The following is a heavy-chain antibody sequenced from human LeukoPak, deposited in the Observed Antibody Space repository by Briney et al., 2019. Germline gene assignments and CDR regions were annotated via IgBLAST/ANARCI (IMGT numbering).Heavy chain of an antibody. Sequence: ASVKVSCKASGYTFTGYYMHWVRQAPGQGLEWMGWINPNSGGTNYAQKFQGRVTLTRNTSISTAHMELSSLRSEDTAVYYCARFLLAARRGNWFDPWGQGTLVTVSS. CDR3: ARFLLAARRGNWFDP. D-gene: IGHD6-6*01. CDR1: GYTFTGYY. CDR2: INPNSGGT. J-gene: IGHJ5*02. V-gene: IGHV1-2*02.